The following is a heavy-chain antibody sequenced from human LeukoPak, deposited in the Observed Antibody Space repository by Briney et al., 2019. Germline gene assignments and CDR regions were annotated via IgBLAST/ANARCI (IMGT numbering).Heavy chain of an antibody. J-gene: IGHJ3*02. CDR1: GYSISSGYY. V-gene: IGHV4-38-2*02. CDR3: ARVQSTYYYGSGRADAFDI. D-gene: IGHD3-10*01. CDR2: IYHSGST. Sequence: SETLSLTCTVSGYSISSGYYWGWIRQPPGKGLEWIGSIYHSGSTYYNPSLKSRVTISVDTSKNQFSLKLSSVTAADTAVYYCARVQSTYYYGSGRADAFDIWGQGTMVTVSS.